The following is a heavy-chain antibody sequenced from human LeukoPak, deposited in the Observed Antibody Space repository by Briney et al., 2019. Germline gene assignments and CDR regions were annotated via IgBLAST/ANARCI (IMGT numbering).Heavy chain of an antibody. J-gene: IGHJ3*02. CDR1: GFTFSSYG. Sequence: GGSLRLSCAASGFTFSSYGMHWVRQAPGKGLEWVAFIRYDGSNKYYADSVKGRFTISRDNSKNTLYLQMNSLRAEDTAVYYCAREVRGPDAFDIWGQGTMVTVSS. V-gene: IGHV3-30*02. CDR3: AREVRGPDAFDI. D-gene: IGHD2-2*01. CDR2: IRYDGSNK.